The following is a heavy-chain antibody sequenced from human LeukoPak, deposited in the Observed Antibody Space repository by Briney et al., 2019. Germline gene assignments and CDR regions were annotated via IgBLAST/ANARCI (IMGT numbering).Heavy chain of an antibody. D-gene: IGHD3-10*01. J-gene: IGHJ4*02. CDR1: GGSLSSYY. CDR3: AREPGGYFDY. CDR2: IYYSGST. V-gene: IGHV4-59*01. Sequence: PSETLSLTCTVSGGSLSSYYWSWIRQPPGKGLEWIGYIYYSGSTNYNPSLKSRVTISVDTSKNQFSLKLSSVTAADTAVYYCAREPGGYFDYWGQGTLVTVSS.